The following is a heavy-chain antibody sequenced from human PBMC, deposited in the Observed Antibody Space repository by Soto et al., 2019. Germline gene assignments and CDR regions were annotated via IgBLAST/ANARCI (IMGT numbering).Heavy chain of an antibody. CDR1: GFTFSSYW. CDR2: IYSGGST. Sequence: GGSLRLSCAASGFTFSSYWMSWVRQAPGKGLEWVSVIYSGGSTYYADSVKGRFTISRDNSKNTLYLQMNSLRAEDTAVYYCARGTYYDYVWGSYPSHGMDVWGQGTTVTVSS. V-gene: IGHV3-66*01. D-gene: IGHD3-16*02. CDR3: ARGTYYDYVWGSYPSHGMDV. J-gene: IGHJ6*02.